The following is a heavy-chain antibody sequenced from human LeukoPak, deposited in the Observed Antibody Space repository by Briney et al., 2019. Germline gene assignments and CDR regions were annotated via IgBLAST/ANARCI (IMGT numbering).Heavy chain of an antibody. CDR1: GGSISSYY. CDR2: IYTSGST. V-gene: IGHV4-4*07. D-gene: IGHD1-1*01. J-gene: IGHJ5*02. Sequence: SETLSLTCTVSGGSISSYYWSWIRQPAGKGLEWIGRIYTSGSTNYNPSLKSRVTMSVDTSKNQFSLKLSSVTAADTAVCYCARELRTGTSYNWFDPWGQGTLVTVSS. CDR3: ARELRTGTSYNWFDP.